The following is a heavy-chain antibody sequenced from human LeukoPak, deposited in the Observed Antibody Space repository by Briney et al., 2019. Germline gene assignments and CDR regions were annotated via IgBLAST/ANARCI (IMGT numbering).Heavy chain of an antibody. Sequence: GGSLRLSCAASGFTFSSYAMKWVRQAPGKGLEWVSTISGSGGSTYYADSVKGRFTISRDNSKNTLYLQMNSLRAEDTAVYYCAKGSFIALGNRYYMDVWGKGTTVTISS. CDR3: AKGSFIALGNRYYMDV. CDR1: GFTFSSYA. CDR2: ISGSGGST. J-gene: IGHJ6*03. D-gene: IGHD1-14*01. V-gene: IGHV3-23*01.